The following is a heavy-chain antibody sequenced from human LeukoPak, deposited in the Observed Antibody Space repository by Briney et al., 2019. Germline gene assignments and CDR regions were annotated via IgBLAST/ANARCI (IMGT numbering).Heavy chain of an antibody. D-gene: IGHD6-13*01. Sequence: SETLSLTCLVSGDSIRTTSFWGWIRQPPGMGLEWIASASYSGINYYNPSLRSRVIVSADTSKNQFSLRLNSVTAADTAVYYCARRGGHSWDVGNWFDPWGQGILVTVSS. CDR1: GDSIRTTSF. V-gene: IGHV4-39*01. CDR3: ARRGGHSWDVGNWFDP. J-gene: IGHJ5*02. CDR2: ASYSGIN.